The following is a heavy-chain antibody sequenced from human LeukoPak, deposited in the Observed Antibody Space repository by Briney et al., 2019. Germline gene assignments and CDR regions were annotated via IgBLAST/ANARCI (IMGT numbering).Heavy chain of an antibody. CDR1: GYTLTELS. J-gene: IGHJ3*02. CDR3: ATDSNCGGGSCDAFDI. V-gene: IGHV1-24*01. Sequence: ASVTVSYKVSGYTLTELSIHWVRQAPGKGVEGMGGLDPEDGETIYAQKFQGRLTITEDTSTDTAYMELSSLKSEDTAVYYCATDSNCGGGSCDAFDIWGQGTMVTVSS. D-gene: IGHD2-15*01. CDR2: LDPEDGET.